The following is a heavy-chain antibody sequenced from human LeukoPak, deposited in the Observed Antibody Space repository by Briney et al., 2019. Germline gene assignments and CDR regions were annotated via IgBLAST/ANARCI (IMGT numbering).Heavy chain of an antibody. Sequence: GEALKISCKGSGYSFTSYWIGWVRQMPGKGLEWMGIIYPGDSDTRYSPSFQGQVTISADKSISTAYLQWSSLKASDTAMYYCARLDSAGYSSGWYGMDVWGQGTTVTVSS. CDR1: GYSFTSYW. CDR3: ARLDSAGYSSGWYGMDV. D-gene: IGHD6-19*01. V-gene: IGHV5-51*01. CDR2: IYPGDSDT. J-gene: IGHJ6*02.